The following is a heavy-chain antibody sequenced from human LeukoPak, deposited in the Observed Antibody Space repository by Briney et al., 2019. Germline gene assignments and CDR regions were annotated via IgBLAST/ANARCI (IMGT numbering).Heavy chain of an antibody. CDR2: ISGSGGST. D-gene: IGHD5-12*01. V-gene: IGHV3-23*01. CDR3: ARGAQRWLQFYAFDI. Sequence: GGSLRLSCAASGFTFSSYAMSWVRQAPGKGLEWVSAISGSGGSTYYADSVKGRFTISRDNAKNSLYLQMNSLRAEDTAVYYCARGAQRWLQFYAFDIWGQGTMVTVSS. J-gene: IGHJ3*02. CDR1: GFTFSSYA.